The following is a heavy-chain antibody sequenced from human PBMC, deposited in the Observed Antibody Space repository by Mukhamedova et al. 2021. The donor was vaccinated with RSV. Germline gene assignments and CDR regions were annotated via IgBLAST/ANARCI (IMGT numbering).Heavy chain of an antibody. V-gene: IGHV3-30*05. J-gene: IGHJ4*02. Sequence: KGRFTISRDNSKNTLYMQMNSLRAEGTAVYYCARVDYGGNSCNYWGQGTLVTVSS. D-gene: IGHD4-23*01. CDR3: ARVDYGGNSCNY.